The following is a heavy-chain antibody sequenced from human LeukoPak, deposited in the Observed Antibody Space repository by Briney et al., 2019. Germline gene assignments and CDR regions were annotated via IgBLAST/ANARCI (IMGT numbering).Heavy chain of an antibody. D-gene: IGHD3-22*01. V-gene: IGHV3-23*01. CDR1: GFTFSSYA. J-gene: IGHJ4*02. CDR2: ISGSGGST. Sequence: GGSLRLSCAASGFTFSSYAMSWVRQAPGKGLEWVSAISGSGGSTYYADSVKGRFTISRDNSKNTLYLQMNSLRAEDTAVYYCAKTPMYYYDSSGYYVFDYWGQGTLVTVSS. CDR3: AKTPMYYYDSSGYYVFDY.